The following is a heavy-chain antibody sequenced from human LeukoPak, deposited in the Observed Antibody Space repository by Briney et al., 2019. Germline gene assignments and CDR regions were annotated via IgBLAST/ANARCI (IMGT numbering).Heavy chain of an antibody. J-gene: IGHJ6*02. V-gene: IGHV3-7*03. CDR1: GFTLSNHW. CDR3: ARNNGMDV. CDR2: VNRDGSET. Sequence: GGSLRLSCAASGFTLSNHWMTWDRQVPGRGPEWVANVNRDGSETYYLDSVKGRFTISKDNAKNSLYLQMNSLRAEDTALYHCARNNGMDVWGQGTTVIVSS.